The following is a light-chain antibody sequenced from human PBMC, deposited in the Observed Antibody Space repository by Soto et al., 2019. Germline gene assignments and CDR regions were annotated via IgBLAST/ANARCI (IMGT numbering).Light chain of an antibody. J-gene: IGKJ4*01. V-gene: IGKV1-33*01. CDR3: QQYDNLPLT. CDR2: ESY. Sequence: DIQMTQSPSSLSSSLGDRVTITCQASQGISNYLNWYQQKPGKAPKLLLYESYNLETGVPSRFSGSGSGTDFTFTISSLQPEDIATYYCQQYDNLPLTFGGGTKVEIK. CDR1: QGISNY.